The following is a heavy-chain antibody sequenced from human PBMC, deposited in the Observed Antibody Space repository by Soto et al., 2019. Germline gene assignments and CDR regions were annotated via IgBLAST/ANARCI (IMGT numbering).Heavy chain of an antibody. D-gene: IGHD4-17*01. J-gene: IGHJ4*02. CDR2: INTAGTTT. V-gene: IGHV3-74*01. CDR3: ARGGGDYGDYLDY. Sequence: ELQLVESGGGLVQPGGSLRLSCVASGFSFSTYWMHWVRQAPGKGLVWVSRINTAGTTTPYADSVTGRFTISRDNAKNTFFLQKNILRAEDTDVYYCARGGGDYGDYLDYWGQGALVTVSS. CDR1: GFSFSTYW.